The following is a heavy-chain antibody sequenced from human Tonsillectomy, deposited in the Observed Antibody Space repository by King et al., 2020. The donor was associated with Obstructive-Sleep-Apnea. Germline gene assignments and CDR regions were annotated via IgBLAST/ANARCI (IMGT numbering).Heavy chain of an antibody. CDR3: ARDVGYYGDYSSYYYGMDV. J-gene: IGHJ6*02. D-gene: IGHD4-17*01. CDR1: GFTFSSYS. V-gene: IGHV3-21*01. Sequence: VQLVESGGGLVKPGGSLRLSCAASGFTFSSYSMNWVRQAPGKGLEWVSSISSSSSYIYYADSVKGRFTISRDNAKNSLYLQMNSLRAEDTAVYYCARDVGYYGDYSSYYYGMDVWGQGTTVTVSS. CDR2: ISSSSSYI.